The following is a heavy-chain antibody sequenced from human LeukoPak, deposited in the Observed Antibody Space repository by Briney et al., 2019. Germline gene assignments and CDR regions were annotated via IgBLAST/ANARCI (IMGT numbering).Heavy chain of an antibody. V-gene: IGHV3-30*18. Sequence: GRSLRLSCAASGFTFSSYGMHWVRQAPGKGLEWVAVISYDGSNKYYADSVKGRLTISRDNSKNTLYLQMNSLRAEDTAVYYCAKENYCYDKHFDYWGQGTLVTVSS. CDR1: GFTFSSYG. D-gene: IGHD3-22*01. CDR3: AKENYCYDKHFDY. J-gene: IGHJ4*02. CDR2: ISYDGSNK.